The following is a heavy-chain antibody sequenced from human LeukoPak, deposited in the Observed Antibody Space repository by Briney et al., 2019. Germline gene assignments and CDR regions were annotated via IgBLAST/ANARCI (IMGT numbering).Heavy chain of an antibody. Sequence: ASVKVSCKASGYTCSGYYMHWVRQAPGQGLEWMGWINPNSGGTYYAQKFQGRVTMTTDTSTSTAYMELRSLRSDDTAVYYCARDLFPGGDGFDYWGQGTLVTVSS. CDR3: ARDLFPGGDGFDY. CDR2: INPNSGGT. V-gene: IGHV1-2*02. D-gene: IGHD2-21*01. CDR1: GYTCSGYY. J-gene: IGHJ4*02.